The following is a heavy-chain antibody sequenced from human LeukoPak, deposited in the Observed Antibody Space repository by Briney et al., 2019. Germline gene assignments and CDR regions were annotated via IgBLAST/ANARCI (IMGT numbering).Heavy chain of an antibody. J-gene: IGHJ3*02. D-gene: IGHD3-22*01. CDR1: GFTFSSYA. CDR2: ISSGGGST. V-gene: IGHV3-23*01. Sequence: GGSLRLCCAASGFTFSSYAMSWVRQAPGKGLEWVSGISSGGGSTDYADSVKGRFTISRDNSKNTLYLQMNSLRAEDTAVYYCAKSWYYYDSSGYYYAPYSAFDIWGQGTMVTVSS. CDR3: AKSWYYYDSSGYYYAPYSAFDI.